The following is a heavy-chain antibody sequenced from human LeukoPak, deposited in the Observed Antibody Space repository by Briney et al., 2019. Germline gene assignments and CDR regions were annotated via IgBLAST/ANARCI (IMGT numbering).Heavy chain of an antibody. CDR3: AKAPLPRVTTGYYFDY. CDR1: GFTFDDYA. CDR2: ISWNSGSI. V-gene: IGHV3-9*03. J-gene: IGHJ4*02. Sequence: GGSLILSCAASGFTFDDYAMHWVRQAPGRGLELVSGISWNSGSIGYADSVKGRFTSSRDNAKNSLYLQMNSLRAEDMALYYCAKAPLPRVTTGYYFDYWGQGTLVTVSS. D-gene: IGHD4-17*01.